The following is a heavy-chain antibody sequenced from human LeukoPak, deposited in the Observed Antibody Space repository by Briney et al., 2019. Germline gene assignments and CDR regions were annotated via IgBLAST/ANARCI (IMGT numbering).Heavy chain of an antibody. Sequence: SVKVSCKASGGTFSSYAISWVRQSPGQGLEWMGRINPIFGIANYAQKFQGRVTITADKSTSTAYMELSSLRSEDTAVYYCARDRVEPGFTTPFDPWGQETLVTVSS. CDR3: ARDRVEPGFTTPFDP. CDR1: GGTFSSYA. J-gene: IGHJ5*02. V-gene: IGHV1-69*04. D-gene: IGHD1-14*01. CDR2: INPIFGIA.